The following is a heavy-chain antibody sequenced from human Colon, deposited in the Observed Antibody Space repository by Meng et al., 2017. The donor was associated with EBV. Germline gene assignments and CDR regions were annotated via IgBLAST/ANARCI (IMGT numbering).Heavy chain of an antibody. CDR2: INHVGST. V-gene: IGHV4-34*01. Sequence: QLQLQQWGAGLLKPSETLSLTCTVYGGSFSDSYCTWIRQPPGKGLEWIGEINHVGSTTYNPSLKSRVTISVDTSKNQFSLKLSSVTAADAAVYYCASSDCSGGTCYLDCWGQGTLVTVSS. J-gene: IGHJ4*02. CDR3: ASSDCSGGTCYLDC. D-gene: IGHD2-15*01. CDR1: GGSFSDSY.